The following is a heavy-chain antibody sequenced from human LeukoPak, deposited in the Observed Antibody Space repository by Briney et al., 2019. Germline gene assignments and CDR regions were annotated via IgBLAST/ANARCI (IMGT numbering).Heavy chain of an antibody. CDR1: GGSISSSGYY. Sequence: PSETLSLTCTVSGGSISSSGYYWGWIRQPPGKGLEWIGSIHYSGSTNYNPSLKSRVTISVDTSKNQFSLKLSSVTAADTAVYYCARLPYYYDSSGYYYFSFDYWGQGTLVTVSS. J-gene: IGHJ4*02. V-gene: IGHV4-39*07. CDR3: ARLPYYYDSSGYYYFSFDY. CDR2: IHYSGST. D-gene: IGHD3-22*01.